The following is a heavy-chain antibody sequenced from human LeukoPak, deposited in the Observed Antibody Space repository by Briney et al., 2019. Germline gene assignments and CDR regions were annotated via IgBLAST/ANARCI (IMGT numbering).Heavy chain of an antibody. Sequence: GGSLRLSCAASGFTFSSYEMNWVRQAPGKGLEWVSYISSSGSTIYYADSVKGRFTVSRDNAKNSLYLQMSSLRAEDTAVYYCARRWASNAFDIWGQGTMVTVSS. D-gene: IGHD1-26*01. CDR1: GFTFSSYE. V-gene: IGHV3-48*03. CDR2: ISSSGSTI. J-gene: IGHJ3*02. CDR3: ARRWASNAFDI.